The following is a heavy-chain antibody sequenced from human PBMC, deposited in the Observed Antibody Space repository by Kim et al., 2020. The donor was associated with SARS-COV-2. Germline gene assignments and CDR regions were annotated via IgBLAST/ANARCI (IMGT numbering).Heavy chain of an antibody. V-gene: IGHV3-15*01. CDR2: IKSKTDGGTT. J-gene: IGHJ4*02. Sequence: GGSLRLSCAASGFTFSNTWMSWFRQFPGKGLEWVGRIKSKTDGGTTDYAAPVKGRFTISRDDSINTLYLQMSSLKTEDTAVYYCTPLGGFQMVRLDYWGQGTLLTVSS. D-gene: IGHD3-10*01. CDR3: TPLGGFQMVRLDY. CDR1: GFTFSNTW.